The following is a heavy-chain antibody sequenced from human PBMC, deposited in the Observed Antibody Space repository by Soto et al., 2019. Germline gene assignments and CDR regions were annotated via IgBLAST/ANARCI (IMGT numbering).Heavy chain of an antibody. D-gene: IGHD2-2*01. CDR3: VSDRSLYVVPAAVSEDI. Sequence: GGSLRLSCSASGFTFSSYAMHWVRQAPGKGLEYVSAISSNGGSTYYADSVKGRFTISRENSKNTLYLQMSRLRAEDTAVYYCVSDRSLYVVPAAVSEDIWGQGTMVTVSS. J-gene: IGHJ3*02. CDR1: GFTFSSYA. CDR2: ISSNGGST. V-gene: IGHV3-64D*08.